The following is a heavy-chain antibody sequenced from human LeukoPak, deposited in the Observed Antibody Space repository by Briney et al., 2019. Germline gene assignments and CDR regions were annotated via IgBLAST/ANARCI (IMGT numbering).Heavy chain of an antibody. Sequence: SGGSLKLSCEGSGFTVSSNYMSWVRQAPGKGLEWVSVIYSGGSTYYAGSVKGRFTISKDNSKNTLYLQMNSLRAEDTAVYYCAKDQRRDGYNFHYWGQGTLVTVSS. J-gene: IGHJ4*02. CDR1: GFTVSSNY. CDR3: AKDQRRDGYNFHY. CDR2: IYSGGST. D-gene: IGHD5-24*01. V-gene: IGHV3-53*01.